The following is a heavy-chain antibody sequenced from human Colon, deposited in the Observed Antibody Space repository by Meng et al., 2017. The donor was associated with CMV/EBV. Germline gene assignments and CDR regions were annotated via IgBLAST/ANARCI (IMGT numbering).Heavy chain of an antibody. J-gene: IGHJ4*02. V-gene: IGHV1-2*02. CDR1: GYTFNGYF. Sequence: QWQLVESGAEVKEPGASVKVSCKTSGYTFNGYFMHWVRQAPGQGLEWMGWINPVTGDTSYAQKFQVRVTMTRDTSISTAYMELSSLRSDDTAVYYCATFGGDFDYWGQGTLVTVSS. CDR3: ATFGGDFDY. CDR2: INPVTGDT. D-gene: IGHD3-3*01.